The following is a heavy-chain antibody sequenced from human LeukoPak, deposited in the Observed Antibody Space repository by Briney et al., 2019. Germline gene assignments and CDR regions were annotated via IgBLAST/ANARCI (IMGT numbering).Heavy chain of an antibody. D-gene: IGHD3-3*01. CDR2: IYYSGST. CDR3: ARAHEGFWSGYPLGY. CDR1: GGSISSSSYY. J-gene: IGHJ4*02. V-gene: IGHV4-39*01. Sequence: SETLSLTCTVSGGSISSSSYYWGWIRQPPGKGLEWIGSIYYSGSTYYNPSLKSRVTISVDTSKNQFSLKLSSVTAADTAVYYCARAHEGFWSGYPLGYWGQGTLVTVSS.